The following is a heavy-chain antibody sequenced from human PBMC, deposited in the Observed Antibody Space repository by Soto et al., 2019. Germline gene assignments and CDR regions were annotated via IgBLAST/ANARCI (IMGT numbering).Heavy chain of an antibody. V-gene: IGHV1-8*01. D-gene: IGHD6-19*01. CDR3: ARDIFSSGPDAFDI. CDR2: MNPNSGNT. J-gene: IGHJ3*02. CDR1: GYALASNS. Sequence: ASVKLTWKASGYALASNSINWVRQDIGQGLEWMGWMNPNSGNTGYAQKFQGRVTMTRNTSISTAYMELSSLRSEDTAVYYCARDIFSSGPDAFDIWGQGTMVTVSS.